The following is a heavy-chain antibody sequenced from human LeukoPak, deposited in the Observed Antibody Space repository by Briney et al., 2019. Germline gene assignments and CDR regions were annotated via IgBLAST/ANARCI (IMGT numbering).Heavy chain of an antibody. J-gene: IGHJ4*02. Sequence: SETLSLTCTVSGGSISSSSYYWGWIRQPLGKGLEWIGSIYYSGSTYYNPSLKSRVTISVDTSKNQFSLKLSSVTAADTAVYYCARQFCGGDCYSYYFDYRGQGTLVTVSS. CDR2: IYYSGST. CDR3: ARQFCGGDCYSYYFDY. CDR1: GGSISSSSYY. V-gene: IGHV4-39*01. D-gene: IGHD2-21*02.